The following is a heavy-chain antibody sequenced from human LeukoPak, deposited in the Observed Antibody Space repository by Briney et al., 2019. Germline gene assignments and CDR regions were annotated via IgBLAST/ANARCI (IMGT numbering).Heavy chain of an antibody. CDR3: VGWGISGVTNH. V-gene: IGHV3-7*01. CDR1: ELTSSTSW. CDR2: TKQDGSEK. Sequence: GGSLRLSCAASELTSSTSWMSWVRQAPGKGLEWVAQTKQDGSEKYYVDSVKGRFTTSRDKNSLFLQMNSVRAEDTAVYYCVGWGISGVTNHWGQGTLVTVSS. D-gene: IGHD3-10*01. J-gene: IGHJ4*02.